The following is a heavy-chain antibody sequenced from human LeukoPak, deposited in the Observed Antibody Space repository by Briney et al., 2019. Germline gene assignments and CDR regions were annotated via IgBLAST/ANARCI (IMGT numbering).Heavy chain of an antibody. CDR1: GGSISSSSYY. Sequence: SETLSLTCTVSGGSISSSSYYWGWIRQPPGKGLEWIGSIYYSGSTYYNPSLKSRVTISVDTSKNQFSLKLSSVTAADTAVYYCARGLGEDRDSSGYYHLDYWGQGTLVTVSS. CDR2: IYYSGST. J-gene: IGHJ4*02. D-gene: IGHD3-22*01. V-gene: IGHV4-39*01. CDR3: ARGLGEDRDSSGYYHLDY.